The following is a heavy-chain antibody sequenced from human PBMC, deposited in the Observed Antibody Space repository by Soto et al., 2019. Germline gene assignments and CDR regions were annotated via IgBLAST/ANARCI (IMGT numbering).Heavy chain of an antibody. V-gene: IGHV3-23*01. CDR1: GFTFISYA. Sequence: EVQLLESGGGLVQPGGSLRLSCAASGFTFISYAMSWVRQAPGKGLEWVSAISGSGGSTYYADSVKGRFTISRDNSKNTLYLQMNSLRAEDTAVYYCAKDMGIAVAGKDYCGQGTLVTVSS. J-gene: IGHJ4*02. CDR3: AKDMGIAVAGKDY. CDR2: ISGSGGST. D-gene: IGHD6-19*01.